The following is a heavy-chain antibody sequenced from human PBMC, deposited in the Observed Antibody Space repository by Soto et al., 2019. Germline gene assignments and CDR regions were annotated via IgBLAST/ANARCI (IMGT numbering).Heavy chain of an antibody. CDR2: ISYDGSNK. CDR3: ARVYYYDSSGSKRALDY. V-gene: IGHV3-30-3*01. Sequence: GGSLRLSCAASGFTFSSYAMHWVRQAPGKGLEWVAVISYDGSNKYYADSVKGRFTISRDNSKNTLYLQMNSLRAEDTAVYYCARVYYYDSSGSKRALDYWGQGTLVTVSS. D-gene: IGHD3-22*01. J-gene: IGHJ4*02. CDR1: GFTFSSYA.